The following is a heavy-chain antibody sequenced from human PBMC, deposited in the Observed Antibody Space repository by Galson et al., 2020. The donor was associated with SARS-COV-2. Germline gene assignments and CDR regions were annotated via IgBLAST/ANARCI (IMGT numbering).Heavy chain of an antibody. CDR2: IIPIFGTA. V-gene: IGHV1-69*13. Sequence: SVKVSCKASGGTFSSYAISWVRQAPGQGLEWMGGIIPIFGTANYAQKFQGRVTITADESTSTAYMELSSLRSEDTAVYYCAGDIVVVTANQEYFQHWGQGTLVTVSS. CDR1: GGTFSSYA. J-gene: IGHJ1*01. D-gene: IGHD2-21*02. CDR3: AGDIVVVTANQEYFQH.